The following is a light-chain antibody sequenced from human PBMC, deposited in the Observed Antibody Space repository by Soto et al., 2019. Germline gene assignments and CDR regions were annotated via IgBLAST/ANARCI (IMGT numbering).Light chain of an antibody. J-gene: IGKJ4*01. CDR2: VAS. CDR1: QGIDSY. V-gene: IGKV1-9*01. CDR3: QQVNSYPHT. Sequence: DIQLTQSPSFLSASVGDRVTITCRASQGIDSYLAWYQQEPGKAPKLLIYVASTLQSGVPSRFSGSGSGTEITLTISSLQPEDFATYYCQQVNSYPHTFGGGTKVEIK.